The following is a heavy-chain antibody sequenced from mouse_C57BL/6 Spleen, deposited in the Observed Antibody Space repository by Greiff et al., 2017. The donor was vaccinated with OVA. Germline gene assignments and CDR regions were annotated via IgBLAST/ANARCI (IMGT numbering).Heavy chain of an antibody. CDR2: ISSGGDYI. D-gene: IGHD2-4*01. J-gene: IGHJ4*01. V-gene: IGHV5-9-1*02. Sequence: EVMLVESGEGLVKPGGSLKLSCAASGFTFSSYAMSWVRQTPEKRLEWVAYISSGGDYIYYADPVKGRFTISRDNARNTLYLQMSSLKSEDTAMYYCTREDYGRDYAMDYWGQGTSVTVSS. CDR3: TREDYGRDYAMDY. CDR1: GFTFSSYA.